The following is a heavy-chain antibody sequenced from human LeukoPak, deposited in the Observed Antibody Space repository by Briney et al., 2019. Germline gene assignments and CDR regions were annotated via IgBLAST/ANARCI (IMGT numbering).Heavy chain of an antibody. Sequence: GASVKVSCKASGYTFTGYYMHWVRQAPGQGLEWMGRINPNSGGTKYAQKFQGRVTMTRDTSISTAYMELSRLRSDDTAVYYCARAPRVVTMFSLPTSDYWGQGTLVTVSS. J-gene: IGHJ4*02. D-gene: IGHD4-23*01. CDR1: GYTFTGYY. CDR2: INPNSGGT. CDR3: ARAPRVVTMFSLPTSDY. V-gene: IGHV1-2*06.